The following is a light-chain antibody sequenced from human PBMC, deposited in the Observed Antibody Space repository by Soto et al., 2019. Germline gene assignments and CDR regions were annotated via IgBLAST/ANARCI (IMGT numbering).Light chain of an antibody. CDR3: QQYGSSPWT. CDR2: GAS. CDR1: QSVSSSY. Sequence: EIVLTQSPGTLSLSPGERDTLSCRASQSVSSSYLAWYQQKPGQAPRLLIYGASSRATGIPDRFSGSGPGTDFTLTIIRVEPEDFAVYYCQQYGSSPWTFGQGTKVEIK. J-gene: IGKJ1*01. V-gene: IGKV3-20*01.